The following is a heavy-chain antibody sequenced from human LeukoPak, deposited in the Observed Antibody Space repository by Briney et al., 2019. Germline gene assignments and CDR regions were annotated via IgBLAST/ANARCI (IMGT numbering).Heavy chain of an antibody. J-gene: IGHJ4*02. CDR1: GFTFSSYW. CDR2: IKQDGSAK. CDR3: AKIYCTSTDCYYDY. D-gene: IGHD2-2*01. Sequence: PGGSLRLSCAASGFTFSSYWMSWVRQAPGKGLEWVANIKQDGSAKYYMDSVEGRFTISRDSAKNSLYLQMNSLRAEDTAVYYCAKIYCTSTDCYYDYWGQGTLVTVSS. V-gene: IGHV3-7*01.